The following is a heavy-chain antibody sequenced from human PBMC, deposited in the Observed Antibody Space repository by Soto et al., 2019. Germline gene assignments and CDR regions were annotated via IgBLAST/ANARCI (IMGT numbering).Heavy chain of an antibody. CDR1: GYTFTSYY. D-gene: IGHD2-15*01. CDR2: INPSGGST. J-gene: IGHJ4*02. Sequence: ASVKVSCKASGYTFTSYYMHWVRQAPGQGLEWMGIINPSGGSTSYAQKCQGRVTMTRDTSTSTVYMELSSLRSEDTAVYYCASGAVGCSGGSCYSFERLGFDYWGQGTLVTVSS. CDR3: ASGAVGCSGGSCYSFERLGFDY. V-gene: IGHV1-46*01.